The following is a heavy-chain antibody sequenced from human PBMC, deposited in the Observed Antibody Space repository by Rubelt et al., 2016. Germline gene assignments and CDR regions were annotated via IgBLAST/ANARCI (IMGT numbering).Heavy chain of an antibody. J-gene: IGHJ6*02. CDR3: AKDLAEARRAYYYYGMDV. Sequence: GLEWVAAIWYDGSKEYYGDSVKGRFTISRDNSKNTLYLEINSLRAEDTAIYYCAKDLAEARRAYYYYGMDVWGQGTTVTVSS. CDR2: IWYDGSKE. V-gene: IGHV3-33*06. D-gene: IGHD3-10*01.